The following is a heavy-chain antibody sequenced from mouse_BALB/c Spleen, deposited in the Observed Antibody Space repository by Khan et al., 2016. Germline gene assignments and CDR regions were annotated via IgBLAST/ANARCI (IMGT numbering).Heavy chain of an antibody. CDR3: GRVDY. Sequence: EVELVESGGGLVQPGGSRKLSCAASGFTFSSFGMHWVRQAPEKGLEWVAFISSCSSAIYYADTVTGRFTISRDNPKNTPFLQLTRLTSEDTAMYYYGRVDYWGQGTTLTVSA. J-gene: IGHJ2*01. CDR2: ISSCSSAI. CDR1: GFTFSSFG. V-gene: IGHV5-17*02.